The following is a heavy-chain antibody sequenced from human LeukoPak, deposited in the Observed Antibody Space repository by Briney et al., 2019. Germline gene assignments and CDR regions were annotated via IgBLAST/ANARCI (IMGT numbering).Heavy chain of an antibody. D-gene: IGHD3-22*01. CDR1: GFTVSSNY. J-gene: IGHJ4*02. CDR2: IYSGGST. V-gene: IGHV3-66*01. Sequence: PGGSLRLSCAASGFTVSSNYMSWVRQAPGKGLEWVSVIYSGGSTYYADSVKGRLTISRDNSKNTLYLQMNSLRAEDTAVYYCAGTRSSGYPDFDYWGQGTLVTVSS. CDR3: AGTRSSGYPDFDY.